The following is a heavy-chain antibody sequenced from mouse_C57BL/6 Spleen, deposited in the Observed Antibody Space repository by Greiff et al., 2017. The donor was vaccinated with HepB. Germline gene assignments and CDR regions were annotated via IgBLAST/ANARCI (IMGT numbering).Heavy chain of an antibody. CDR1: GYTFTDYE. V-gene: IGHV1-15*01. CDR2: IDPETGGT. D-gene: IGHD1-1*01. CDR3: TRLEVITTVVANYFDY. J-gene: IGHJ2*01. Sequence: VQLQQSGAELVRPGDSVTLSCKASGYTFTDYEMHWVKQTPVHGLEWIGAIDPETGGTAYNQKFKGKAILTADKSSSTAYMELRSLTSEDSAVYYCTRLEVITTVVANYFDYWGQGTTLTVSS.